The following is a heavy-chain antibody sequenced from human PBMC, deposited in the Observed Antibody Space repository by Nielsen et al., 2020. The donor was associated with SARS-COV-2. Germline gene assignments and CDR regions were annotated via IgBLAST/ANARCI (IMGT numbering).Heavy chain of an antibody. Sequence: SVKVSCKASGGTSNTYAITWVRPAPGQGLEWMGRIIPILGVPRYAQKFQGRVTISADKSTSTAYMELSSLTSEDTAVYYCARGDMAREGDADYWGQGTLVTVSS. D-gene: IGHD5-24*01. CDR3: ARGDMAREGDADY. V-gene: IGHV1-69*04. CDR1: GGTSNTYA. CDR2: IIPILGVP. J-gene: IGHJ4*02.